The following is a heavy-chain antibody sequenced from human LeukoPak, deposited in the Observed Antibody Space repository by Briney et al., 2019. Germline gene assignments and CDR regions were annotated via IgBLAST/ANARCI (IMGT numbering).Heavy chain of an antibody. CDR1: GFTFSNYS. V-gene: IGHV3-21*01. J-gene: IGHJ4*02. CDR3: ARGFKSSWYDYPFDY. D-gene: IGHD6-13*01. CDR2: ISSSRSYI. Sequence: PGGSLRLSCAASGFTFSNYSMSWVRQAPRKRLEWVSSISSSRSYIFYADSVKGRFTISRDNAKNTLYLQMNSLRAEDTAVYYCARGFKSSWYDYPFDYWGQGTLVTVSS.